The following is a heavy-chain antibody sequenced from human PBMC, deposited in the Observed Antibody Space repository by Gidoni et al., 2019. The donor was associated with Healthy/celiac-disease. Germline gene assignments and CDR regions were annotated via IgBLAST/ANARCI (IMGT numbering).Heavy chain of an antibody. CDR2: IYYSGST. J-gene: IGHJ4*02. CDR3: ARGKYDSSGYYYPTFDY. CDR1: GGPISSYY. D-gene: IGHD3-22*01. V-gene: IGHV4-59*01. Sequence: QVQLQESGPGLVKPSETLSLTCTVSGGPISSYYWSWIRQPPGKGLEWIGYIYYSGSTNYNPSLKSRVTISVDTSKNQFSLKLSSVTAADTAVYYCARGKYDSSGYYYPTFDYWGQGTLVTVSS.